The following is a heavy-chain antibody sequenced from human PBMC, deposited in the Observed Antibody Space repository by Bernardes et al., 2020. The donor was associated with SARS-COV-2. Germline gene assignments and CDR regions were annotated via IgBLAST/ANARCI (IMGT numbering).Heavy chain of an antibody. CDR1: GFTFSSYG. V-gene: IGHV3-33*08. J-gene: IGHJ4*02. CDR3: ARDSRFGDSPPLDY. CDR2: IWYDGSNK. Sequence: GGSLRLSCAASGFTFSSYGMNWVRQAPGKGLEWVAVIWYDGSNKYYADSVKGRFTISRDNSKNTLYLQMNSLRAEDTAVYYCARDSRFGDSPPLDYWGQGTPVTVSS. D-gene: IGHD4-17*01.